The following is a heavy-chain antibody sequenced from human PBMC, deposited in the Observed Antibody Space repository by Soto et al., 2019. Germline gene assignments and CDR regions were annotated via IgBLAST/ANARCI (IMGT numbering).Heavy chain of an antibody. D-gene: IGHD3-22*01. V-gene: IGHV3-30*03. J-gene: IGHJ5*01. CDR1: GFTFSSNG. CDR2: IAYDGSKT. CDR3: ARWVGGSMFDNSGKYDS. Sequence: QVQLVESGGGVVQPGRSLRLTCAASGFTFSSNGMHWVRQPPSKGLEWVALIAYDGSKTYYGDSVRGRFTISRDNSENTLFLQMNSLRAQYTAVYYCARWVGGSMFDNSGKYDSWGQGTLVTVSS.